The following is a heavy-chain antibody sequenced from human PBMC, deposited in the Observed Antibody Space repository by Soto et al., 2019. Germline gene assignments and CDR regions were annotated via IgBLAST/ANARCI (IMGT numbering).Heavy chain of an antibody. CDR2: ISYDGTNK. V-gene: IGHV3-30-3*01. J-gene: IGHJ3*02. CDR3: ASIIVVVIDDALDI. D-gene: IGHD3-22*01. Sequence: QVQLVESGGGVVQPGRTLTLSCAASGFTFSNYPMHWVRQAPGKGLEWVALISYDGTNKYYADSVKGRFTVSRDNSKNTLSLQINTLRAEAPALYYCASIIVVVIDDALDIWGQGTMVTVSS. CDR1: GFTFSNYP.